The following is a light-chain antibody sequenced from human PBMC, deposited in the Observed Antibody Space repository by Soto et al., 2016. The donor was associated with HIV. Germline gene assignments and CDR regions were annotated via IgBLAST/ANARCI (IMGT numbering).Light chain of an antibody. Sequence: DIQMTQSPSAMSASVGDRVTITCRASQDISNYLAWFQQKPGKVPKGLIYGASSLQSGVPSRFSGSGSGTEFTLTISSLQPEDFATYYCLQHNSYLWTFGQGTKVEIK. CDR3: LQHNSYLWT. CDR2: GAS. CDR1: QDISNY. J-gene: IGKJ1*01. V-gene: IGKV1-17*03.